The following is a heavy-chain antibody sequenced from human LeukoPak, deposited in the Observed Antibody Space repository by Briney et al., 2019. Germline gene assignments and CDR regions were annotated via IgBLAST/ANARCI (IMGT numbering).Heavy chain of an antibody. D-gene: IGHD2-21*01. CDR2: IRYDGSNK. J-gene: IGHJ4*02. CDR1: GFTFSSYG. Sequence: GGSLRLSCAASGFTFSSYGMHWVRQAPGKGLEWVAFIRYDGSNKYYADSVKGRFTISRDNAKNSLYLQMNSLRAEDAAVYFCAKAPVTSCRGAYCYPFDSWGQGTLVTVSS. CDR3: AKAPVTSCRGAYCYPFDS. V-gene: IGHV3-30*02.